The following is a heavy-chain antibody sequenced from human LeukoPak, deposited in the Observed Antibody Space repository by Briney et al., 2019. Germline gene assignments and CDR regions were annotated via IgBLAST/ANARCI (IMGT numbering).Heavy chain of an antibody. CDR2: IYHSGST. J-gene: IGHJ5*02. V-gene: IGHV4-61*08. CDR1: GGSISSGDYY. Sequence: SETLSLTCTVSGGSISSGDYYWSWIRQPPGKGLEWVGYIYHSGSTNYNPSLKSRVTISVDTSKNQFSLKLSSVTAADTAVYYCAREKEGNWFNPWGQGTLVTVSS. CDR3: AREKEGNWFNP.